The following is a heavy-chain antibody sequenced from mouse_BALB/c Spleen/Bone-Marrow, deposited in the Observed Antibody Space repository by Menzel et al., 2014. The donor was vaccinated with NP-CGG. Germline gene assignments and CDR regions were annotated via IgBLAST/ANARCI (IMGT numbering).Heavy chain of an antibody. V-gene: IGHV5-17*02. CDR2: ISSGSSTI. CDR3: ERSGSGAGYFDY. J-gene: IGHJ2*01. Sequence: EVKLMESGGGLVQPGGSRKLSCAASGFTFRSIGMHWVRQAPEKGLEWVAYISSGSSTIYYADTVMGRFTISRDNPKNTLFLQMTSLRSEDTAMYSCERSGSGAGYFDYWGQGTTLTVSS. D-gene: IGHD1-1*01. CDR1: GFTFRSIG.